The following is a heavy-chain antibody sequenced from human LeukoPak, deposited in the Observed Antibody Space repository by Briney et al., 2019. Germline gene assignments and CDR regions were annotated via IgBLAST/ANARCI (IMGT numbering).Heavy chain of an antibody. CDR3: ARGAAEGYYFDY. V-gene: IGHV4-34*01. Sequence: PSETLSLTSAVYGGSFSGYYWSWIRQPPGKGLEWIGEINHSGSTNYNPSLKSRVTMSVDTSKNQFSLKLSSVTAADTAVYYCARGAAEGYYFDYWGQGTLVTVSS. CDR1: GGSFSGYY. CDR2: INHSGST. J-gene: IGHJ4*02. D-gene: IGHD6-13*01.